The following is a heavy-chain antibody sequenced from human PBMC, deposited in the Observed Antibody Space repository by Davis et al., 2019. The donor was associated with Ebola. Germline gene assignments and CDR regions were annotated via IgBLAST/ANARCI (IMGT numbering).Heavy chain of an antibody. Sequence: GESLKISCKGSGYIFTSYWIAWVRQMPGKGLEWMGIIYPGDSDTRYSPSFQGQVTISADKSISTAYLQWSSLKASDTAMYYCARVPEAAPTGYAFDIWGQGTMVTVSS. CDR1: GYIFTSYW. CDR2: IYPGDSDT. V-gene: IGHV5-51*01. D-gene: IGHD6-6*01. CDR3: ARVPEAAPTGYAFDI. J-gene: IGHJ3*02.